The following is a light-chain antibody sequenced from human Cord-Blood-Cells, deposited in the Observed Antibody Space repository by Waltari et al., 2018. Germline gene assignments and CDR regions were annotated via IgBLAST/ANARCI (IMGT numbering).Light chain of an antibody. CDR3: CSYAGSSTFV. CDR2: EVS. CDR1: SSDVGCSNF. J-gene: IGLJ2*01. V-gene: IGLV2-23*02. Sequence: SALSQPASVSGPPGQPITIPSPATSSDVGCSNFVSWSPQHPGKAPKLMIYEVSKRPSGVSNRFSGSKSGNTASLTISGLQAEDEADYYCCSYAGSSTFVFGGGTKLTVL.